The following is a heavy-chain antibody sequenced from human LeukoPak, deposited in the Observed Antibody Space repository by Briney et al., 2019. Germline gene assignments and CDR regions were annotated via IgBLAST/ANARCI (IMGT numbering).Heavy chain of an antibody. CDR3: ARDIGGATYFDY. CDR2: IYYSGNT. J-gene: IGHJ4*02. V-gene: IGHV4-59*01. D-gene: IGHD1-26*01. Sequence: SETLSLTCTVSGGSISSYYWSWIRQPPGKGLEWIGHIYYSGNTNYNPSLKSRVTISVDTSKNQFSLKLSPVTAADTAAYYCARDIGGATYFDYWGQGTLVTVSS. CDR1: GGSISSYY.